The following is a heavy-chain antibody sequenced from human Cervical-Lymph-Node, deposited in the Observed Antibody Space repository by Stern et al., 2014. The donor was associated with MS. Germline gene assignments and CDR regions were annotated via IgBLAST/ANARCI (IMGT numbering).Heavy chain of an antibody. CDR1: GYSISSGYY. J-gene: IGHJ5*02. CDR2: FHHSGST. CDR3: AREEQQLIHGNWFDP. D-gene: IGHD6-13*01. V-gene: IGHV4-38-2*02. Sequence: QLQLQESGPGLVKPSETLSLTCSVSGYSISSGYYWGWIRQPPGKGLEWXGNFHHSGSTHYNPSLKSRVTISVDTSKNQFSLKLSSVTAADTAVYYCAREEQQLIHGNWFDPWGQGTLVTVSS.